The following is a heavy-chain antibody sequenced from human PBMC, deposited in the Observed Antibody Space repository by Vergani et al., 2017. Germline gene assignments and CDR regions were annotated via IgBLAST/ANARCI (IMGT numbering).Heavy chain of an antibody. D-gene: IGHD2-15*01. CDR2: MDYSGST. V-gene: IGHV4-39*01. CDR3: ASQRPACRAAYCHSYDF. Sequence: QVQLQESGPGLVKPSETLSLTCTVSGDSVISTDFHWGWIRQPPGKGLEWSGSMDYSGSTYDNPSLGSRIFIFFETPKNQFALGLTSVTAADTALYYCASQRPACRAAYCHSYDFWGPGTLVGVSS. J-gene: IGHJ4*02. CDR1: GDSVISTDFH.